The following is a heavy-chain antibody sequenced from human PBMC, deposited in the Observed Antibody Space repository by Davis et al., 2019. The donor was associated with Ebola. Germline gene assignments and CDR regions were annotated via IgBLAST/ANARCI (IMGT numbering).Heavy chain of an antibody. CDR3: ARRSNSPFDY. J-gene: IGHJ4*02. CDR2: INHSGST. D-gene: IGHD6-6*01. CDR1: GGSFSGYY. V-gene: IGHV4-34*01. Sequence: MPSETLSLTCAVYGGSFSGYYWSWIRQPPGKGLEWIGEINHSGSTNYNPSLKSRVTISVDTSKKQFSLKLSSVTAADTAVYYCARRSNSPFDYWGQGTLVIVSS.